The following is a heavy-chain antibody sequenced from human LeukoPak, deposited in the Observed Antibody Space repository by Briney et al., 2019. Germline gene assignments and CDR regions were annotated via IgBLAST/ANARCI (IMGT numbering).Heavy chain of an antibody. CDR3: ARDLSYSSGWYDAFDI. Sequence: SETLSLTCTVSGGSISSYYWSWIRQPAGKGLEWIGRIYTSGSTNYNPSLKSRVTTSVDTSKNQFSLKLSSVTAADTAVYYCARDLSYSSGWYDAFDIWGQGTMVTVSS. V-gene: IGHV4-4*07. J-gene: IGHJ3*02. CDR1: GGSISSYY. CDR2: IYTSGST. D-gene: IGHD6-19*01.